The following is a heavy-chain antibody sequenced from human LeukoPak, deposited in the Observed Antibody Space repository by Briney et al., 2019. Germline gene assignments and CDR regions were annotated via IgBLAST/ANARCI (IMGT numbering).Heavy chain of an antibody. CDR2: ISDSGHST. D-gene: IGHD3-16*01. Sequence: GGSLRLSCAASGFTVTSNYMSWVRQAPGKGLEWVSTISDSGHSTSYADSVKGRFTISRDNSKNTLYLQMNSLRAEDTALYYCATGEFYFDFWGQGTLVTVSS. J-gene: IGHJ4*02. CDR3: ATGEFYFDF. CDR1: GFTVTSNY. V-gene: IGHV3-23*01.